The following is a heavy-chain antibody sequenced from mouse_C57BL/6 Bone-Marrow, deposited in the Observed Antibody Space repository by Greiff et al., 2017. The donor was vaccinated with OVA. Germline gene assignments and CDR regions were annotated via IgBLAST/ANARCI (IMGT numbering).Heavy chain of an antibody. CDR1: GYSFTGYY. J-gene: IGHJ3*01. CDR3: ARDYYGSSYGGFAY. V-gene: IGHV1-42*01. CDR2: INPSTGGT. Sequence: EVKLMESGPELVKPGASVKISCKASGYSFTGYYMNWVKQSPEKSLEWIGEINPSTGGTTYNQKFKAKATLTVDKSSSTAYMQLKSLTSEDYAVYYCARDYYGSSYGGFAYWGQGTLVTVSA. D-gene: IGHD1-1*01.